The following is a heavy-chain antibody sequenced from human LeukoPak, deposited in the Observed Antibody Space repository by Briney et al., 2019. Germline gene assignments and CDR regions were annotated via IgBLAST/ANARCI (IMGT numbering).Heavy chain of an antibody. CDR2: ISSNGGST. CDR3: ARDFNPTTVTTPGN. D-gene: IGHD4-17*01. V-gene: IGHV3-64*01. J-gene: IGHJ4*02. CDR1: GFTFSSYA. Sequence: RPGGSLRLSCAASGFTFSSYAMHWVRQAPGKGLEYVSAISSNGGSTYYANSVKGRFTISRDNSKNTLYLQMGSLRAEDMAVYYCARDFNPTTVTTPGNWGQGTLVTVSS.